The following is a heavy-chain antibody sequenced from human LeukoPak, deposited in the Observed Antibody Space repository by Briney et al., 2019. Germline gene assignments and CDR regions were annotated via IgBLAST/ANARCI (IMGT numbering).Heavy chain of an antibody. V-gene: IGHV3-30*02. CDR3: AKEYSSSWYALDY. J-gene: IGHJ4*02. CDR1: RFTFSSYG. Sequence: GGSLRLSCAASRFTFSSYGMHWVRQAPGKGLEWVAFIRYDGSNKYYADSVKGRFTISRDSSKNTLYLQMNSLRAEDTAVYYCAKEYSSSWYALDYWGQGTLVTVSS. CDR2: IRYDGSNK. D-gene: IGHD6-13*01.